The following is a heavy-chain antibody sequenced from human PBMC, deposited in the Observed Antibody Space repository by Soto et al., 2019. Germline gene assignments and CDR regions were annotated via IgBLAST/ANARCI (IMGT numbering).Heavy chain of an antibody. D-gene: IGHD5-12*01. CDR3: AKERSFYSGYDY. J-gene: IGHJ4*02. Sequence: PGGSLRLSCAASEFTFSSLGMHWVRQAPGKGLEWVAVASPDGAVNFYADAVKGRFTISRDNSKNTLFLQMDSLRVEDSALYYCAKERSFYSGYDYWGPGTLVT. CDR2: ASPDGAVN. CDR1: EFTFSSLG. V-gene: IGHV3-30*18.